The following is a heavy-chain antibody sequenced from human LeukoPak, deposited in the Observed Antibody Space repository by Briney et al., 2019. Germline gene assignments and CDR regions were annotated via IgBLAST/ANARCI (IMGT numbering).Heavy chain of an antibody. V-gene: IGHV3-9*03. D-gene: IGHD3-10*01. Sequence: QPGRSLRLSCAASGFTFDDYTMHWVRQAPGKGLEWVSGISWNSGSIAYADSVKGRFTISRDNAKNSLYLQMNSLRAEDMAFYYCAKNRRRGYFGSGSNFDYWGQGTLVTVSS. J-gene: IGHJ4*02. CDR2: ISWNSGSI. CDR3: AKNRRRGYFGSGSNFDY. CDR1: GFTFDDYT.